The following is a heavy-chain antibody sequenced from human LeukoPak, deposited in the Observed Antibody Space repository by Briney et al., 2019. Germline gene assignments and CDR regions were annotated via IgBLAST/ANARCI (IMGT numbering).Heavy chain of an antibody. Sequence: GGSLRLSCAASGFTFSSYSMNWVRQAPGKGLEWVSSISSSSSYIYYADSVKGRFTISRDNAKNSLYLQMNSLRAEDTAVYYCAREPSEWELGYYYYYMDVWGKGTTVTVSS. J-gene: IGHJ6*03. D-gene: IGHD1-26*01. CDR2: ISSSSSYI. V-gene: IGHV3-21*01. CDR3: AREPSEWELGYYYYYMDV. CDR1: GFTFSSYS.